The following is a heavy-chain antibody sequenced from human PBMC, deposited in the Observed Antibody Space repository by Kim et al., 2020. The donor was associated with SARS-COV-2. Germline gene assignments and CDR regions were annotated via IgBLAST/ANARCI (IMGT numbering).Heavy chain of an antibody. CDR1: GFTFSSYV. Sequence: GGSLRLSCAASGFTFSSYVMSWVRQAPGKGLEWVSVISYNGAGTYYADSVKGRFTISRDNTENTLHLQMNSLTADDTAVYYCAQNWNLDRWGQGTLVTVSS. CDR3: AQNWNLDR. V-gene: IGHV3-23*01. J-gene: IGHJ5*02. D-gene: IGHD1-1*01. CDR2: ISYNGAGT.